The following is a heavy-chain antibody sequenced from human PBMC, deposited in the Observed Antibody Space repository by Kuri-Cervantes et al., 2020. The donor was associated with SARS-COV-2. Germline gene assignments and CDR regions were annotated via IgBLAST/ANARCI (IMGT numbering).Heavy chain of an antibody. CDR2: ISGSGGST. D-gene: IGHD1-26*01. V-gene: IGHV3-23*01. CDR3: AKAVSISGSYSYDYFDY. Sequence: GESMLISCAASVFTFSSYAMSWVRQAPGKGLEWVSAISGSGGSTYYADSVKGRFTISRDNSKNTLYLQMNSLRAEDTAVYYCAKAVSISGSYSYDYFDYWGQGTLVTVSS. CDR1: VFTFSSYA. J-gene: IGHJ4*02.